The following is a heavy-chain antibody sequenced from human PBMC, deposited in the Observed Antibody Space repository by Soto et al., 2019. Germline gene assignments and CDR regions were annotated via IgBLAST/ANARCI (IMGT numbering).Heavy chain of an antibody. CDR3: ARDFGNAEGV. CDR1: GFTFYRYA. J-gene: IGHJ6*02. D-gene: IGHD3-10*01. V-gene: IGHV3-23*01. CDR2: ISGPSDII. Sequence: QSGGSLRLSCAASGFTFYRYAMSWVRQAPGKGPEWVSAISGPSDIIFYGDSVKGRFTIFRDNSNNMLYLQMNSLRVEDTAIYYCARDFGNAEGVWGQGTTVTVSS.